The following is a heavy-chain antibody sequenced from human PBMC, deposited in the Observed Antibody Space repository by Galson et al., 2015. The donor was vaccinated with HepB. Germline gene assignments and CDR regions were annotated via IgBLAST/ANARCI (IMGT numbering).Heavy chain of an antibody. CDR3: ARDGIDSSGYYYVGY. J-gene: IGHJ4*02. CDR2: IYSGGST. D-gene: IGHD3-22*01. V-gene: IGHV3-66*02. CDR1: GFTVSSNY. Sequence: SLRLSCAASGFTVSSNYMSWVRQAPGKGLEWVSVIYSGGSTYYADSVKGRFTISRDNSKNTLYLQMNSLRAEDTAVYYCARDGIDSSGYYYVGYWGQGTLVTVSS.